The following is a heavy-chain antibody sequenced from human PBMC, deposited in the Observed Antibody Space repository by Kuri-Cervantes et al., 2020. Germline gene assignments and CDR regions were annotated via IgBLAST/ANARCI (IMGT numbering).Heavy chain of an antibody. CDR2: IFHSGST. D-gene: IGHD1-26*01. CDR3: ARAGGATSWDYYYMDV. Sequence: SETLSLTCAVSGVSISSNDWWTWVRQPPGKGLEWIGEIFHSGSTNYNPSLKSRVTISVDKSKNQFSLKVSPVSAADTAVYYCARAGGATSWDYYYMDVWGRGTTVTVSS. CDR1: GVSISSNDW. J-gene: IGHJ6*03. V-gene: IGHV4-4*02.